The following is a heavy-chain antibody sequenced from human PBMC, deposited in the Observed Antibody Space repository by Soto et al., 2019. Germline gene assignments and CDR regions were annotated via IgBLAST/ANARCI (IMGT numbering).Heavy chain of an antibody. J-gene: IGHJ6*02. V-gene: IGHV5-10-1*01. Sequence: GESLKISCKGSGYSFTSYWISWVRQMPGKGLEWMGRIDPSDSYTNYSPSFQGHVTISADKSISTAYLQWSSLKASDTAMYYCASQYDVATAMDSYGMDVWGQGTTVTVSS. CDR2: IDPSDSYT. CDR1: GYSFTSYW. CDR3: ASQYDVATAMDSYGMDV. D-gene: IGHD5-18*01.